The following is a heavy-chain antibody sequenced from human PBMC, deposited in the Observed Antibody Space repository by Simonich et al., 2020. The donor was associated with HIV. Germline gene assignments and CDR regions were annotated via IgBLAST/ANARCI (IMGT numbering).Heavy chain of an antibody. Sequence: VQLVESGGGVVQPGMSLRLSCAASGFTFSTYAMHWVRQAPGKGLEWVAVISYDGSNQYYTDSVKGRFTISRDNSKNTLYLQMNSLRAEDTAVYYCARDSRYYDFWSGYRPDAFDIWGQGTMVTVSS. J-gene: IGHJ3*02. CDR2: ISYDGSNQ. D-gene: IGHD3-3*01. V-gene: IGHV3-30*07. CDR3: ARDSRYYDFWSGYRPDAFDI. CDR1: GFTFSTYA.